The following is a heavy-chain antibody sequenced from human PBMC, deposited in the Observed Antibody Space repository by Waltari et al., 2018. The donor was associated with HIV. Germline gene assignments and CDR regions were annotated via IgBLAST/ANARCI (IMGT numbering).Heavy chain of an antibody. D-gene: IGHD2-15*01. CDR3: ARDRGYAGYGGMDV. V-gene: IGHV3-53*01. CDR1: GFRVSRNY. CDR2: IYTGDGT. J-gene: IGHJ6*02. Sequence: EVQLVESGGGLFQPGGSLPLSCVASGFRVSRNYMSWVRQAPGKGLEWVSVIYTGDGTFYADSVKGRFTISRDHSKNTVSLQMNSLRAEDTALYYCARDRGYAGYGGMDVWGQGTTVTVSS.